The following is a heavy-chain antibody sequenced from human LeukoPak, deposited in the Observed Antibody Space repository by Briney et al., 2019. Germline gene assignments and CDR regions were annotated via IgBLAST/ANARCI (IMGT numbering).Heavy chain of an antibody. D-gene: IGHD3-22*01. CDR3: ARIRRNYYDSSGYEAFDI. Sequence: ASVKVSCKASGYTFTSYGISWVRQAPGQGLEWMGWISAYNGNTNYAQKLQGRVTMTTDTSTSTAYMELRSLRSDDTAVYYCARIRRNYYDSSGYEAFDIWGQGTMVTVSS. V-gene: IGHV1-18*01. CDR1: GYTFTSYG. J-gene: IGHJ3*02. CDR2: ISAYNGNT.